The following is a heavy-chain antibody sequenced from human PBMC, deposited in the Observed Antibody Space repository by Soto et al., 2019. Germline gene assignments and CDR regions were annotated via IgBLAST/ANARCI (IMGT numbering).Heavy chain of an antibody. D-gene: IGHD3-3*01. CDR2: ISAYNGNT. CDR1: GYTFTSYG. CDR3: ARDRTYYDFWSGYYY. V-gene: IGHV1-18*01. Sequence: GASVKVSCKASGYTFTSYGISWVRQAPGQGLEWMGWISAYNGNTNYAQKLQGRVTMTTDTSTSTAHMELRSLRSDDTAVYYCARDRTYYDFWSGYYYWGQGTLVTVSS. J-gene: IGHJ4*02.